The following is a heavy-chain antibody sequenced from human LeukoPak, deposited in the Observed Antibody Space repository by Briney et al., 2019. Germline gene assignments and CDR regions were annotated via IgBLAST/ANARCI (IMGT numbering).Heavy chain of an antibody. CDR3: ARRPYCSSTICYGGDYFDY. Sequence: GESLKISCKGSGYTFTNCWIGWMRQMPGKGLEWMGIIYLGDSNIRYSPSFQGQVTISVDKSISTAYLQWSSLKASDTAMYYCARRPYCSSTICYGGDYFDYWGQGTLVTVSS. V-gene: IGHV5-51*01. CDR1: GYTFTNCW. J-gene: IGHJ4*02. D-gene: IGHD2-2*01. CDR2: IYLGDSNI.